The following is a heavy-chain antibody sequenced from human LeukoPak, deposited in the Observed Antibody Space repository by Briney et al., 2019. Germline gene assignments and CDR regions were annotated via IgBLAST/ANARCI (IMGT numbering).Heavy chain of an antibody. Sequence: GGSLRLSCAASGFTFGSYAMSWVHQAPGKGLEWVSAISGKTGTTYYADSVKGRFTISRDNSKNTLYLQMNSLRAEDTALYYCSKLAVRYYDSGSYDYDAFDVWGQGTVVTVSS. CDR2: ISGKTGTT. V-gene: IGHV3-23*01. D-gene: IGHD3-10*01. CDR1: GFTFGSYA. CDR3: SKLAVRYYDSGSYDYDAFDV. J-gene: IGHJ3*01.